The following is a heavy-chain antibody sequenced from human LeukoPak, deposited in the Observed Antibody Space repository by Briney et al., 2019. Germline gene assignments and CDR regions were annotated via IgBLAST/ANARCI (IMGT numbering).Heavy chain of an antibody. D-gene: IGHD1-26*01. Sequence: SETLSLTCTVSGYSISSGYYWGWIRQPPGKGLEWIGSIYHSGSTYYNPSLKSRVTISVDTSKNQFSLKLSSVTAADTAVYYCARGGWELANDAFDIWGQGTMVAVSS. V-gene: IGHV4-38-2*02. J-gene: IGHJ3*02. CDR3: ARGGWELANDAFDI. CDR1: GYSISSGYY. CDR2: IYHSGST.